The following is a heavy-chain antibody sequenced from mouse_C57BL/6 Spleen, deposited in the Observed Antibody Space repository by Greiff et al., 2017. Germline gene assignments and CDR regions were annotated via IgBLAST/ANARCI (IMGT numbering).Heavy chain of an antibody. CDR1: GFTFSSYG. D-gene: IGHD2-5*01. CDR3: ARQGSNYGFDY. J-gene: IGHJ2*01. CDR2: ISSGGSYT. Sequence: EVQVVESGGDLVKPGGSLKLSCAASGFTFSSYGMSWVRQTPDKRLEWVATISSGGSYTYYPDSVKGRFTISRDNAKNTLYLQMSSLKSEDTAMYYCARQGSNYGFDYWGQGTTLTVSS. V-gene: IGHV5-6*01.